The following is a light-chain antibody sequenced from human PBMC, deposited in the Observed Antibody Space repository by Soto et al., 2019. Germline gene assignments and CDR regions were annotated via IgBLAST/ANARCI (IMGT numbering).Light chain of an antibody. J-gene: IGKJ5*01. V-gene: IGKV3-20*01. CDR1: QSVTSSD. Sequence: EIVLTQSPGTLSLSLGESATLSCRASQSVTSSDLAWYQRKPGRAPRLLIYGISTRATGIPDKFSGSGSGTDFTLTVSRLEPEDFAVYYCQQYGSSPITFGQGTRLEIK. CDR2: GIS. CDR3: QQYGSSPIT.